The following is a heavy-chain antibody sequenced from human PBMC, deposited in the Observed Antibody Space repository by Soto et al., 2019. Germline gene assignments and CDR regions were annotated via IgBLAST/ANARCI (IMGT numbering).Heavy chain of an antibody. V-gene: IGHV1-46*01. CDR1: GYPFTSYY. CDR2: INVSDGST. D-gene: IGHD6-19*01. J-gene: IGHJ5*02. Sequence: GASVKVSCKASGYPFTSYYLHWVRQAPGQGPEWMGRINVSDGSTRYAQNFQGRVTMTRDTSTTTVYMELSPLRSDDTAVYDCAREAAVAGTAFDHWGQGTLVTVSS. CDR3: AREAAVAGTAFDH.